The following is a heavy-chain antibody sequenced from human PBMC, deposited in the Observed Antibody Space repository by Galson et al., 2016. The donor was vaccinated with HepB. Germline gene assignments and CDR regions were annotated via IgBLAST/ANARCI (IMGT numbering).Heavy chain of an antibody. CDR1: GSTFSSYD. D-gene: IGHD2-15*01. Sequence: SLRLSCAASGSTFSSYDMHWVRQATGKGLEWVSAIGTAGDTYYPGSVKGRFTISRENAKNSLYLQMNSLRAGDTAVYYCARGDRRYCSGGSCYSDYYYGKDVWGQGTTVTVSS. CDR3: ARGDRRYCSGGSCYSDYYYGKDV. CDR2: IGTAGDT. V-gene: IGHV3-13*01. J-gene: IGHJ6*02.